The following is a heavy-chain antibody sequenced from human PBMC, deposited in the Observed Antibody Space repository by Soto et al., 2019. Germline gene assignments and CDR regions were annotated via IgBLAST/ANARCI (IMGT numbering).Heavy chain of an antibody. CDR1: GFTFSSYW. V-gene: IGHV3-74*01. CDR3: ARVLAAAGTPDPDY. Sequence: EVQLVESGGGLVQPGGSLRLSCAASGFTFSSYWMHWVRQAPGKGLVWVSRINSDGSSTSYADSVKGRFTISRDNAKNTLYLQINSLRAEDTAVYYCARVLAAAGTPDPDYWGQGTLVTVSS. J-gene: IGHJ4*02. CDR2: INSDGSST. D-gene: IGHD6-13*01.